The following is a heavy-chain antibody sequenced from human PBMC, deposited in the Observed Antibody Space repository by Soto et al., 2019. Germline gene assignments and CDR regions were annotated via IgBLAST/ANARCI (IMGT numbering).Heavy chain of an antibody. Sequence: PGWSLRLSCAASGFSFSNHWMHWVRQRPAEGLVWVSRITSDGKSKAYAESVKGRFAISRDNAKNTLYLQMNGLTAEDTAVYYCARESGDWPLNWFDPWGQGTLVTGSS. J-gene: IGHJ5*02. CDR1: GFSFSNHW. D-gene: IGHD2-21*02. V-gene: IGHV3-74*01. CDR2: ITSDGKSK. CDR3: ARESGDWPLNWFDP.